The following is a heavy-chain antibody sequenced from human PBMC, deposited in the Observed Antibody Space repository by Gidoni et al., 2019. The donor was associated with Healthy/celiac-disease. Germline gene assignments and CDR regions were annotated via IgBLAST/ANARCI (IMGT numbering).Heavy chain of an antibody. D-gene: IGHD6-13*01. CDR1: GFTFSSYA. CDR2: ISYDGSNK. V-gene: IGHV3-30*01. CDR3: ARDRRYSSSWYGYYYYYMDV. Sequence: QVQLVESGGGVVQPGRSLRLSCAASGFTFSSYAMHWVRQAPGKGLEWVAVISYDGSNKYYADSVKGRFTISRDNSKNTLYLQMNSLRAEDTAVYYCARDRRYSSSWYGYYYYYMDVWGKGTTVTVSS. J-gene: IGHJ6*03.